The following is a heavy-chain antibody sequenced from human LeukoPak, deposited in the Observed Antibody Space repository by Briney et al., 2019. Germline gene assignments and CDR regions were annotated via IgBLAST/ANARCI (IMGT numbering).Heavy chain of an antibody. CDR1: GASFSDYY. J-gene: IGHJ6*02. V-gene: IGHV4-34*01. CDR2: IEHSGST. D-gene: IGHD3-9*01. CDR3: ARTSGDWLSWAWIGVDI. Sequence: SETLSLTCAVYGASFSDYYWNWIRQPPGKGLEWIGEIEHSGSTKYNPSLKSRVIISADTSKNQFSLKLSSVTAADTAVYYCARTSGDWLSWAWIGVDIWGQGTTVTVSS.